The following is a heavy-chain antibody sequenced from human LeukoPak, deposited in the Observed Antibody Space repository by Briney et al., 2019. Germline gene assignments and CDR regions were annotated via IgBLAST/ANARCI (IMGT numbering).Heavy chain of an antibody. CDR3: ARAVSLGGYYGMDV. Sequence: PGGSLRLSCAASGFTFSDYYMDWVRQAPGKGLEWVGRSRDKARSYSTEYAASVKGRFIISRDDSRSSLYLQMNSLNTDDTAVYFCARAVSLGGYYGMDVWGQGTTVTVSS. V-gene: IGHV3-72*01. CDR2: SRDKARSYST. CDR1: GFTFSDYY. D-gene: IGHD2/OR15-2a*01. J-gene: IGHJ6*02.